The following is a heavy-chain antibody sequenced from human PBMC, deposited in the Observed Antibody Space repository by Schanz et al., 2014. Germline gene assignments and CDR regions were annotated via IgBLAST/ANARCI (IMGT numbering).Heavy chain of an antibody. CDR2: ISYGTSYI. Sequence: EVKMVESGGGLVKPGGSLRLSCAASGFNFSSYNLNWVRQAPGKGLEWVSSISYGTSYIYYAESVKGRFTISRDNAKNALYLQMNGLRAEDTAVYYCARVALPGYSSPRDAFDIWGQGTMVTVSS. D-gene: IGHD5-18*01. CDR3: ARVALPGYSSPRDAFDI. J-gene: IGHJ3*02. V-gene: IGHV3-21*01. CDR1: GFNFSSYN.